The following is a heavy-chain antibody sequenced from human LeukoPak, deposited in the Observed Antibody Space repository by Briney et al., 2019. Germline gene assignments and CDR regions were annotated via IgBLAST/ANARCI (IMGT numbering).Heavy chain of an antibody. CDR2: ISWNSGSI. CDR1: GFTFDDYA. CDR3: AKAPYSSSWYTFDY. J-gene: IGHJ4*02. V-gene: IGHV3-9*01. D-gene: IGHD6-13*01. Sequence: HPGGSLRLSCAASGFTFDDYAMHWVRQAPGKGLEWVSGISWNSGSIGYADSVKGRFTISRDNAKNSLYLQMNSLRAEDTALYYCAKAPYSSSWYTFDYWGQGTLVTVSS.